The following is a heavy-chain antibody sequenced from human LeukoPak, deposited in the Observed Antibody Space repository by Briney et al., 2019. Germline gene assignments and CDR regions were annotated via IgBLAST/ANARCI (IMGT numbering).Heavy chain of an antibody. CDR2: ISAYNGNT. D-gene: IGHD3-22*01. CDR3: ARDSYYDSSGPPDY. J-gene: IGHJ4*02. V-gene: IGHV1-18*01. CDR1: GYTFTSYG. Sequence: ASVKVSCKASGYTFTSYGISWVRQAPGQGLEWMGWISAYNGNTNYAQKLQGRVTMTTDTSTSTAYMELRSLRSDDTAVYYCARDSYYDSSGPPDYWGQGTLVTVSS.